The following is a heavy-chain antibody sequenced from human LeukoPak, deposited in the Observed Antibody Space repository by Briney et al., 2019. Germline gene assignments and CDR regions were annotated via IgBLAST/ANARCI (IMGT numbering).Heavy chain of an antibody. CDR3: ARSGTYYGMDV. V-gene: IGHV4-39*01. D-gene: IGHD1-1*01. CDR2: IYYSGST. Sequence: SETQSLTCTVSGGSISSSSYYWGWIRQPPGKGLEWIGSIYYSGSTYYNPSLKSRVTISVDTSKNQFSLKLSSVTAADTAVYDCARSGTYYGMDVWGQGTTVTVSS. J-gene: IGHJ6*02. CDR1: GGSISSSSYY.